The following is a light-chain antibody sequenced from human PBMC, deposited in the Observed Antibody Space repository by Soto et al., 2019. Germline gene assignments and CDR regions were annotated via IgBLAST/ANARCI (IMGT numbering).Light chain of an antibody. V-gene: IGLV2-14*03. J-gene: IGLJ1*01. CDR2: DVS. CDR1: SSDVGGYNY. Sequence: QAVLTQPASVSGSPGQSITISCTGTSSDVGGYNYVSWYQQHPGKAPKLMIYDVSSRPSGVSHRFSGSKSGNTASLTISGLQAEDEADYYCAAYTRSSSLGVFGSGTKVTVL. CDR3: AAYTRSSSLGV.